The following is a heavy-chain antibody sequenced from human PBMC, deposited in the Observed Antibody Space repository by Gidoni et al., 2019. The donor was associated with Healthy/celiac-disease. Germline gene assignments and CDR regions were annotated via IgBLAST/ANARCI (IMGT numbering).Heavy chain of an antibody. CDR3: ARDLRHYDSSGYYYEYGMDV. CDR2: IYYSGST. Sequence: QVQLQESGPGLVKPSQTLSLTCTVSGGSISIGGYYSSWIRQHPGKGLEWIGYIYYSGSTYYNPSLKSRVTISVDTSKNQFSLKLSSVTAADTAVYYCARDLRHYDSSGYYYEYGMDVWGQGTTVTVSS. J-gene: IGHJ6*02. CDR1: GGSISIGGYY. V-gene: IGHV4-31*03. D-gene: IGHD3-22*01.